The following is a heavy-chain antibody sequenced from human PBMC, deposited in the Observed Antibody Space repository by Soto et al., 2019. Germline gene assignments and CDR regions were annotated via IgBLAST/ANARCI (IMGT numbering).Heavy chain of an antibody. D-gene: IGHD3-22*01. CDR1: GSAFRGYS. CDR3: ASQMYVFDSSGYFPPPI. J-gene: IGHJ4*02. Sequence: PGGSLRLSCSASGSAFRGYSIHWVRHAPGKGLDWITLISYDEATTFYADSVKGRFTISRDDSKNVSYLQMDSLRREDTGVYFCASQMYVFDSSGYFPPPIWGQGTLATVSS. CDR2: ISYDEATT. V-gene: IGHV3-30-3*01.